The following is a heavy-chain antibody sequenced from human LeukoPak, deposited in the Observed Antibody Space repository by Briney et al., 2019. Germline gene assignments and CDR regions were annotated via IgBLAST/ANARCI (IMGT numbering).Heavy chain of an antibody. J-gene: IGHJ4*02. V-gene: IGHV3-23*01. Sequence: GGSLRLSCAASGFTFSSYAMSWVRQAPGKGLEWVSAVSGSGGSTYYADSAKGRFTISRDNSKNTLYLQMNSLRTEDTAVYYCAKAADSGYDLAYWGQGTLVTVSS. CDR1: GFTFSSYA. CDR3: AKAADSGYDLAY. CDR2: VSGSGGST. D-gene: IGHD5-12*01.